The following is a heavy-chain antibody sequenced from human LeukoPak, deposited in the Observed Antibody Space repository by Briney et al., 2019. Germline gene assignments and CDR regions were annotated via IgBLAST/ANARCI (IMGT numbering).Heavy chain of an antibody. CDR3: ARDADLDDSSSWYPNWFDP. Sequence: ASVKVSCKASGYTFTSYYMHWVRQAPGEGLEWMGIINPSGGSTSYAQKLQGRVTMTTDTSTSTAYMELRSLRSDDTAVYYCARDADLDDSSSWYPNWFDPWGQGTLVTVSS. CDR1: GYTFTSYY. CDR2: INPSGGST. D-gene: IGHD6-13*01. V-gene: IGHV1-46*01. J-gene: IGHJ5*02.